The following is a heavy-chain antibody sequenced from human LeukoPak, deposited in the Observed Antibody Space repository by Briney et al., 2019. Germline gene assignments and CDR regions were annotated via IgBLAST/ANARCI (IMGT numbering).Heavy chain of an antibody. CDR2: IYHSGST. J-gene: IGHJ6*02. D-gene: IGHD3-10*01. CDR3: ARDGSGRDYYGMDV. V-gene: IGHV4-30-2*01. Sequence: SETLSLTCTVSGGSISSGGYYWSWIRQPPGKGLEWIGYIYHSGSTYYNPSLKSRVTISVDRSKNQFSLKLSSVTAADTAVYYCARDGSGRDYYGMDVWGQGTTVTVSS. CDR1: GGSISSGGYY.